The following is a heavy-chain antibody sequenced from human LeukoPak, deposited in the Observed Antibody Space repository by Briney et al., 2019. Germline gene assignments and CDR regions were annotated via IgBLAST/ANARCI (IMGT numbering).Heavy chain of an antibody. D-gene: IGHD5-12*01. V-gene: IGHV1-18*01. Sequence: GASVKVSCKASGFTFTSFGFSWVRQAPGQGLEWVGWISGYNGYTSHDQKFQGRFTISTDTSTNTAYMDLRSLASDNTAVYYCARRSGYDRRAGTLDIWGQGTMVTVYS. J-gene: IGHJ3*02. CDR1: GFTFTSFG. CDR3: ARRSGYDRRAGTLDI. CDR2: ISGYNGYT.